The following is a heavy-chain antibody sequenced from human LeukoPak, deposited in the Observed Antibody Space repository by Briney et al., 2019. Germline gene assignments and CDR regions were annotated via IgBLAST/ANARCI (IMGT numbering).Heavy chain of an antibody. D-gene: IGHD6-13*01. Sequence: GESLRISCKGSGYSFTSYWIGWVRQMPGKGLEWMGIIYPGDSDTRYSPSFQGQVTISADKSISTAYLQWSSLKASDTAMYYCARQTKDSSTIYYYYYMDVWGKGTRSPSP. CDR2: IYPGDSDT. J-gene: IGHJ6*03. V-gene: IGHV5-51*01. CDR1: GYSFTSYW. CDR3: ARQTKDSSTIYYYYYMDV.